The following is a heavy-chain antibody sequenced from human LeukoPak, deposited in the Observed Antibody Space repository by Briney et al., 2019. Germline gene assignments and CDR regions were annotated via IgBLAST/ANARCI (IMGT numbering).Heavy chain of an antibody. CDR2: IIPIFGTA. CDR1: GGTFSSYA. D-gene: IGHD2-15*01. CDR3: ARTLGYCSGGSCYFDY. J-gene: IGHJ4*02. V-gene: IGHV1-69*13. Sequence: GASVKVSCKASGGTFSSYAISWVRQAPGQGREWMGGIIPIFGTANYAQKFQGRGTITADESTTTAYMELSSLRSEDTAVYYCARTLGYCSGGSCYFDYWGQGTLVTVSS.